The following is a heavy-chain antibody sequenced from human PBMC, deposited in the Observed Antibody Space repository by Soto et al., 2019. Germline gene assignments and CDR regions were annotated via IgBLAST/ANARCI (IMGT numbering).Heavy chain of an antibody. D-gene: IGHD2-15*01. CDR2: IIPILGIA. CDR1: RGTNSSNT. Sequence: SSVAVSCKESRGTNSSNTSRWVRQATRQGLEWMGRIIPILGIANYAQKFQGRVTINADKSTSTAYMELSSLRSEDTAVYYCASQLGYCSGGSCYGLDIWGQGTMVTVSS. CDR3: ASQLGYCSGGSCYGLDI. V-gene: IGHV1-69*02. J-gene: IGHJ3*02.